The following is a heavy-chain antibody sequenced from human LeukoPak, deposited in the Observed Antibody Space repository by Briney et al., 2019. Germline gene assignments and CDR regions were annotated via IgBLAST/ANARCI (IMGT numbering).Heavy chain of an antibody. J-gene: IGHJ4*02. CDR1: GGSFSGYY. CDR3: ARGERPASPGPITYSSSWYNY. D-gene: IGHD6-13*01. V-gene: IGHV4-34*01. Sequence: SETLSLTCAVYGGSFSGYYWSWIRQPPGKGLEWIGEINHSGSTNYNPSLKSRVTISVDTSKNQFSLKLSSVTAADTAVYYCARGERPASPGPITYSSSWYNYWGQGTLVTVSS. CDR2: INHSGST.